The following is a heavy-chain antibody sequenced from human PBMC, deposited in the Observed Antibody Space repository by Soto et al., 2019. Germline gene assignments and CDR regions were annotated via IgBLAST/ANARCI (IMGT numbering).Heavy chain of an antibody. CDR3: ARGLTGFWSGYWAPSYNWFDP. D-gene: IGHD3-3*01. CDR1: GGSISSYY. Sequence: SETLSLTCTVSGGSISSYYWSWIRQPPGKGLEWIGYIYYSGSTNYNPSLKSRVTISVDTSKNQFSLKLSSVTAADTAVYYCARGLTGFWSGYWAPSYNWFDPWGQGTLVTVS. J-gene: IGHJ5*02. CDR2: IYYSGST. V-gene: IGHV4-59*01.